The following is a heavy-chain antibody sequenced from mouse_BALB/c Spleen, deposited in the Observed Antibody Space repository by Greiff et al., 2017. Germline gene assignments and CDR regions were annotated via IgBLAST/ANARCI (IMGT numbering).Heavy chain of an antibody. CDR2: ISSGGST. Sequence: EVQVVESGGGLEKPGGSLKLSCAASGFTFSSYAMSWVRQTPEKRLEWVASISSGGSTYYPDSVKGRFTISRDNARNILYLQMSSLRSEDTAMYYCARAYYGSSPSWFAYWGQGTLVTVSA. J-gene: IGHJ3*01. V-gene: IGHV5-6-5*01. D-gene: IGHD1-1*01. CDR3: ARAYYGSSPSWFAY. CDR1: GFTFSSYA.